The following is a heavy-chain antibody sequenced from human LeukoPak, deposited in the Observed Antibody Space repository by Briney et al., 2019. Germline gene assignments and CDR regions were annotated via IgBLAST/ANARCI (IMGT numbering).Heavy chain of an antibody. J-gene: IGHJ6*02. CDR2: ISSSSSYI. V-gene: IGHV3-21*01. Sequence: GGSLRLSCAASGFTFSSYSMNWVRQAPGKGLEWVSSISSSSSYIYYADSVKGRFTISRDNAKNSLYLQMNSLRAEDTAVYYCARESVAIFGVVIMYYGMDVWGQGTMVTVSS. CDR3: ARESVAIFGVVIMYYGMDV. CDR1: GFTFSSYS. D-gene: IGHD3-3*01.